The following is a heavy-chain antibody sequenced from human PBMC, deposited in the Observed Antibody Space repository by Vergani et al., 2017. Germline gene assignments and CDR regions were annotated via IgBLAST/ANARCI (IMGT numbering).Heavy chain of an antibody. V-gene: IGHV3-30*02. D-gene: IGHD3-22*01. CDR2: IRYDGSNK. Sequence: QVQLVESGGGVVQPGGSLRLSCAASGFPFSSYGLHWARQAPGKGLEWVAFIRYDGSNKYYADSVKGRFTISRDNSKNTLYLQMNSLRAEDTAVYYCARGFRYYYDSSGYYLVDYWGQGTLVTVSS. J-gene: IGHJ4*02. CDR1: GFPFSSYG. CDR3: ARGFRYYYDSSGYYLVDY.